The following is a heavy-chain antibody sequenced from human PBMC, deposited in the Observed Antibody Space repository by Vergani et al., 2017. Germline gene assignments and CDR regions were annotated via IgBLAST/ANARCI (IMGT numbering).Heavy chain of an antibody. CDR1: GGSISSYY. CDR3: ARDGVGSGIDY. V-gene: IGHV4-59*01. Sequence: QVQLQESGPGLVKPSETLSLTCTVSGGSISSYYWSWIRQPPGKGLEWIGYIYYSGSTIYNPSLKSRVTISVDTSKNQFSLKLSSVTAADTAVYYCARDGVGSGIDYWGQGTLVTVSS. D-gene: IGHD3-10*01. CDR2: IYYSGST. J-gene: IGHJ4*02.